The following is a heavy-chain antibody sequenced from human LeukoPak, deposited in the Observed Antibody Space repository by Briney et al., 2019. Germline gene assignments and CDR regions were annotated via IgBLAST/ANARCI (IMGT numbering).Heavy chain of an antibody. D-gene: IGHD6-13*01. CDR3: ARDGQQLVLYYYYGMDV. J-gene: IGHJ6*02. CDR1: GYTFTSYG. CDR2: ISAYNGNT. V-gene: IGHV1-18*01. Sequence: ASVKVPCKASGYTFTSYGISWVRQAPGQGLEWMGWISAYNGNTNYAQKLQGRVTMTTDTSTSTAYMELRSLRSDDTAVYYCARDGQQLVLYYYYGMDVWGQGTTVTVSS.